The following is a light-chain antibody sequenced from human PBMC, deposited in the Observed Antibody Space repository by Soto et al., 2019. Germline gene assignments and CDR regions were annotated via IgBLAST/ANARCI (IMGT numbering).Light chain of an antibody. Sequence: DIVMTQSPDSLAVSLGERATINCKSSXXVLYSTNNKNYLAWYQQKPGQPPKLLIYWAATRESGVPDRFSGSGSGTDFTLTISSLQAEDVAVYYCQQYYITPLTFGGGTKVEIK. CDR3: QQYYITPLT. J-gene: IGKJ4*01. CDR2: WAA. V-gene: IGKV4-1*01. CDR1: XXVLYSTNNKNY.